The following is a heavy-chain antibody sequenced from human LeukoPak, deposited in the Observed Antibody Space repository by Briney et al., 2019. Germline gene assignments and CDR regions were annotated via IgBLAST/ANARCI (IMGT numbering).Heavy chain of an antibody. CDR2: ISGSGGSK. J-gene: IGHJ4*02. V-gene: IGHV3-23*01. CDR3: AKDQHVVVTAIFDY. Sequence: GVSLRLPCAASGFTFSSYAMRWVRQAPGKGRECVSAISGSGGSKYYADSVKGRFTISRDNSKNTLYLQMNSLKAEDTAVNYCAKDQHVVVTAIFDYWGQGTLVTVSS. D-gene: IGHD2-21*02. CDR1: GFTFSSYA.